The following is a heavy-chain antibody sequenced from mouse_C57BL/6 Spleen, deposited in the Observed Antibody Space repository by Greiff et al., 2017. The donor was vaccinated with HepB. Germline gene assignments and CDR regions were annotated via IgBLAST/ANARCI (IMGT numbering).Heavy chain of an antibody. CDR1: GYSFTGYY. V-gene: IGHV1-42*01. CDR2: INPSTGGT. Sequence: EVQLQQSGPELVKPGASVKISCKASGYSFTGYYMNWVKQSPEKSLEWIGEINPSTGGTTYNQKFKAKATLTVDKSSSTAYMQLKSLTSEDSAVYYCARWYYGSSPWYFDVWGTGTTVTVSS. J-gene: IGHJ1*03. D-gene: IGHD1-1*01. CDR3: ARWYYGSSPWYFDV.